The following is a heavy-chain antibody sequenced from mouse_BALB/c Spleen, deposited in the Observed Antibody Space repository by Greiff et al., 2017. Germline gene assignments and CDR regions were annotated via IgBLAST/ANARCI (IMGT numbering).Heavy chain of an antibody. D-gene: IGHD2-4*01. J-gene: IGHJ4*01. CDR1: GFSLTSYG. V-gene: IGHV2-2*02. Sequence: VQLQQSGPGLVQPSQSLSITCTVSGFSLTSYGVHWVRQSPGKGLEWLGVIWSGGSTDYNAAFISRLSISKDNSKSQVFFKMNSLQANDTAIYYCAREGLRRRYAMDYWGQGTSVTVSS. CDR2: IWSGGST. CDR3: AREGLRRRYAMDY.